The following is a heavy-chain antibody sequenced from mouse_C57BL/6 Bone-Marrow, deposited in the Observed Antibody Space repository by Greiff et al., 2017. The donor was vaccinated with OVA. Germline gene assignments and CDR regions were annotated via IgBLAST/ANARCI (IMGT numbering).Heavy chain of an antibody. CDR1: GYTFTSYG. D-gene: IGHD2-3*01. V-gene: IGHV1-81*01. Sequence: QVHVKQSGAELARPGASVKLSCKASGYTFTSYGISWVKQRTGQGLEWIGEIYPRSGNTYYNEKFKGKATLTADKSSSTAYMELRSLTSEDSAVYFCARSGDGYWLDYWGQGTTLTVSS. CDR3: ARSGDGYWLDY. J-gene: IGHJ2*01. CDR2: IYPRSGNT.